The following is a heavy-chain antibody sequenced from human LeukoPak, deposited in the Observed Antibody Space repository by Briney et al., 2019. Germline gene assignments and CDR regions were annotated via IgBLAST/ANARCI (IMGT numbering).Heavy chain of an antibody. CDR3: ARQLNDFCSGYYQGY. CDR1: GFTFSSYA. CDR2: ISYDGSNK. V-gene: IGHV3-30-3*01. Sequence: GGSLILSCAASGFTFSSYAMHWVRQAPGKGLEWVAVISYDGSNKYYADSVKGRFTISRDIAKNSLYLQMNSLRAEDTAVYYCARQLNDFCSGYYQGYWGQGTLVTVSS. D-gene: IGHD3-3*01. J-gene: IGHJ4*02.